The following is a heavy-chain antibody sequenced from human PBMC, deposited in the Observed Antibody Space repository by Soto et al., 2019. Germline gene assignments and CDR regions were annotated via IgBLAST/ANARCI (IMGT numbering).Heavy chain of an antibody. D-gene: IGHD6-13*01. CDR1: GGTFSSSA. J-gene: IGHJ4*02. Sequence: SVKVSCKASGGTFSSSAISWVRQAPGQGLEWMGGIIPIFGTANYAQKFQGRVTITADESTSTAYMELSSLRSEDTAVYYCARDPASQDRGEAAAGTVDYWGQGTLVTVSS. V-gene: IGHV1-69*13. CDR3: ARDPASQDRGEAAAGTVDY. CDR2: IIPIFGTA.